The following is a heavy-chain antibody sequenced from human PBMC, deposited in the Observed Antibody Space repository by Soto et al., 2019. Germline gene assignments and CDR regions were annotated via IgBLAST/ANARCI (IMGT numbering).Heavy chain of an antibody. D-gene: IGHD3-10*01. V-gene: IGHV1-18*01. CDR1: GYTFTSYG. CDR3: AREWDFYASRTYSNWFDP. CDR2: VSPYNGNT. Sequence: QVQLVQSGAEVKKPGASLKVSCKASGYTFTSYGITWVRQAPGQGLEWLGWVSPYNGNTNYAQKLQGRVTMTTDTSTFTAXMELRSLRYDDTAVYYCAREWDFYASRTYSNWFDPWGQGTLVTVSS. J-gene: IGHJ5*02.